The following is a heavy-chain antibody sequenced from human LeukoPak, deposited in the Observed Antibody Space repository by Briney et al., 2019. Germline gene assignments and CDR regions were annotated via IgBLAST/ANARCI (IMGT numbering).Heavy chain of an antibody. D-gene: IGHD3-3*01. CDR2: INHSGST. CDR3: ARKRVTIFGVVTPLYNWFDP. J-gene: IGHJ5*02. Sequence: MPSETLSLTCAVYGGSFSGYYWSWIRQPPGKGLEWIGEINHSGSTNYNPSLKSRVTISVDTSKNQFSLKLSSVTAADTAVYYCARKRVTIFGVVTPLYNWFDPWGQGTLVTVSS. V-gene: IGHV4-34*01. CDR1: GGSFSGYY.